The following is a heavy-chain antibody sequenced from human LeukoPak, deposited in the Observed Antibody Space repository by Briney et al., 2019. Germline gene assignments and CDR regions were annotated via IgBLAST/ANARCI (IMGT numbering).Heavy chain of an antibody. Sequence: PGGSLRLSCAASGFTFSSYWMNWARQAPGKGLEWVASINHNGNVNYYVDSVKGRFTISRANAKNSLYLQMSNWRAEDTAVYFCARGGGLDVWGQGATVTVSS. CDR2: INHNGNVN. J-gene: IGHJ6*02. V-gene: IGHV3-7*03. D-gene: IGHD3-16*01. CDR1: GFTFSSYW. CDR3: ARGGGLDV.